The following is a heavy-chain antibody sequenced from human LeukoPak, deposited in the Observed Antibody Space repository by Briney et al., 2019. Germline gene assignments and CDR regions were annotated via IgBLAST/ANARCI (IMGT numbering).Heavy chain of an antibody. J-gene: IGHJ5*02. D-gene: IGHD6-19*01. CDR2: INHSGST. V-gene: IGHV4-34*01. CDR3: ARLWQRWLLPRWFDP. CDR1: GGSFSGYY. Sequence: PSETLSLTCAVYGGSFSGYYWSWIRQPPGKGLEWIGEINHSGSTNYNPSLKSRVTISVDTSKNQFSLKLSSVTAADTAVYYCARLWQRWLLPRWFDPWGQGTLVTVSS.